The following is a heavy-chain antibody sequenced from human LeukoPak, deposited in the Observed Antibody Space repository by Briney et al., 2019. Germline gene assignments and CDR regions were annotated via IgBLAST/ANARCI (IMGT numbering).Heavy chain of an antibody. CDR3: ARGMKSGSGYDMVYYMDV. D-gene: IGHD5-12*01. CDR2: ISSSSSYI. J-gene: IGHJ6*03. CDR1: GFTFSSYS. V-gene: IGHV3-21*01. Sequence: PGGSLRLSCAASGFTFSSYSMNWVRQAPGKGLEWVSSISSSSSYIYYADSVKGRFTISRDNAKNSLYLQMNSLRAEDTAVYYCARGMKSGSGYDMVYYMDVWGKGTTVTVSS.